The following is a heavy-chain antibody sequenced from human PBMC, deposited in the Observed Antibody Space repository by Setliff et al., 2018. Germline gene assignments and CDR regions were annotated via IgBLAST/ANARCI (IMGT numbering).Heavy chain of an antibody. CDR2: ISGSGGST. J-gene: IGHJ4*02. CDR1: GFTFSSYA. CDR3: AKPQRYYYDTAAIDY. V-gene: IGHV3-23*01. D-gene: IGHD3-22*01. Sequence: GGSLRLSCAASGFTFSSYAMSWVRQAPGKGLEWVSAISGSGGSTYYADSVKGRFTISRDNSKNTLYLQMNSLRAEDTAVYYCAKPQRYYYDTAAIDYWGQGTRVTVSS.